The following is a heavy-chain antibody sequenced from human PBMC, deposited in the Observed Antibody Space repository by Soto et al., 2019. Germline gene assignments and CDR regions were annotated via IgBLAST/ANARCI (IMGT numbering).Heavy chain of an antibody. CDR3: ARDGSGSYYHYYFDL. D-gene: IGHD3-10*01. CDR2: ISGGGDRT. J-gene: IGHJ4*02. CDR1: VFTFSTYA. Sequence: GGSLRLSCAASVFTFSTYAMNWVRQAPGKGPEWVSSISGGGDRTYYADSGRGRFTISRDNSKNTLYLQMNSLSADDTAVYYCARDGSGSYYHYYFDLWGQGTLVTVSS. V-gene: IGHV3-23*01.